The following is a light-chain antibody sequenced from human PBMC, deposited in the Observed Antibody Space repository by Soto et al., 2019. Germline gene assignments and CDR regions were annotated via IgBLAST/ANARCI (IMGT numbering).Light chain of an antibody. Sequence: VVMTQSPATLSVSPGERVTLSCRATQTIRNNLAWYQQKPSQAPRLLIYGASTRATGIPARFSGSGSGTDFTLIISSMQSEDFAVYYCQQYNNWWTFGQGTKVEVK. CDR3: QQYNNWWT. V-gene: IGKV3-15*01. CDR1: QTIRNN. J-gene: IGKJ1*01. CDR2: GAS.